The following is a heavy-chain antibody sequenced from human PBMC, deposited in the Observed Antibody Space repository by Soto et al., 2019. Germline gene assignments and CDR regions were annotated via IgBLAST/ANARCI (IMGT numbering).Heavy chain of an antibody. D-gene: IGHD1-26*01. CDR1: GGSFKSHT. CDR3: AGEGVTASMSMPWMGYYYYGLDV. CDR2: IMPMFGVT. V-gene: IGHV1-69*12. Sequence: QVQLVQSGAEVKKPGSSVKVSCRASGGSFKSHTISWVRQAPGQGLEWMGGIMPMFGVTNYARKFQGRLTMTANESTTTAYMEVSSLTSEDTAVYYCAGEGVTASMSMPWMGYYYYGLDVWGQGTTVIVSS. J-gene: IGHJ6*02.